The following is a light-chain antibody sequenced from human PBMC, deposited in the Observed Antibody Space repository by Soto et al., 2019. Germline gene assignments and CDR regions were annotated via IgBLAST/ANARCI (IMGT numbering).Light chain of an antibody. V-gene: IGLV2-14*03. CDR3: CSYSRTSTYV. J-gene: IGLJ1*01. Sequence: QSALTQPASVSGSPGQSITISCTGTSNDVGAYNYVSWYQHHPGKVPKLLIYDVTNRPSGVSDRFSGSKSGNTASLTISGLQAEDEADYYCCSYSRTSTYVFGTGTKLTVL. CDR1: SNDVGAYNY. CDR2: DVT.